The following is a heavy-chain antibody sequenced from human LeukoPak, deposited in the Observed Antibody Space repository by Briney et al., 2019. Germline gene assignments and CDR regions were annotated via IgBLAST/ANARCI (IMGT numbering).Heavy chain of an antibody. J-gene: IGHJ3*01. Sequence: SETLSLTCTVPGGSVTSSSTFWDWIRQPPGKGLEWIGCVRPTGTTYYNPSLRRRLAISLDTSKNQVSLRLRYVTAADSAVYFCARHGESGTYSQPEGFDVWGQGTMVTVSS. CDR1: GGSVTSSSTF. D-gene: IGHD2-21*01. V-gene: IGHV4-39*01. CDR3: ARHGESGTYSQPEGFDV. CDR2: VRPTGTT.